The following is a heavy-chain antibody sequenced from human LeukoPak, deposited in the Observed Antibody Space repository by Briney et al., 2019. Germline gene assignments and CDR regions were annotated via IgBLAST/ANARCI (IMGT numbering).Heavy chain of an antibody. V-gene: IGHV4-59*03. CDR2: ICDNGNT. CDR1: GVSYSPGH. J-gene: IGHJ4*02. Sequence: RSSETLSLTCTFSGVSYSPGHWSWIRQPPGKGLEWIGVICDNGNTDYNPSLKSRVTISVDTSKRQFSLKLSSLAAADTAVYYCATGGDSYKTGHWGQGTLVTVSS. CDR3: ATGGDSYKTGH. D-gene: IGHD5-24*01.